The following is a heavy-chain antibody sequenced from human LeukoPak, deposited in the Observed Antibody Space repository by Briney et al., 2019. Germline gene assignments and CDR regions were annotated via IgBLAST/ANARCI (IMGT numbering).Heavy chain of an antibody. Sequence: SETLSLTCTVSGGSISSYYWSWIRQPAGKGLEWIGRIYTSGSTNYNPSLKSRVTMSVDTSKNQFSLKPSSVTAADTAVYYCARDGTVGATKGVFDYWGQGTLVTVSS. V-gene: IGHV4-4*07. D-gene: IGHD1-26*01. CDR3: ARDGTVGATKGVFDY. J-gene: IGHJ4*02. CDR2: IYTSGST. CDR1: GGSISSYY.